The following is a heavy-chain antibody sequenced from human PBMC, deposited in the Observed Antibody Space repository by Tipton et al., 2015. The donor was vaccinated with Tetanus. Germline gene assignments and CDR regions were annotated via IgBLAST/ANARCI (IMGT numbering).Heavy chain of an antibody. CDR3: ARKYDY. CDR2: MYSGGST. CDR1: GFTVSSNY. J-gene: IGHJ4*02. Sequence: SLRLSCAASGFTVSSNYLCWVRQAPGKGLELVSVMYSGGSTYYADSVKGRFTISRYNSKNTLYLKMNSLTAEDTAVYYCARKYDYWGQGTLVTVSS. V-gene: IGHV3-53*01.